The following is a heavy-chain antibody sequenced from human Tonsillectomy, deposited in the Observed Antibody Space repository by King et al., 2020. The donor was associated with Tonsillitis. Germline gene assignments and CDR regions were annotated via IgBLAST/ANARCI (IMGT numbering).Heavy chain of an antibody. V-gene: IGHV4-34*12. CDR3: ARVEVPASVAEYFQH. CDR2: VIHSGTT. J-gene: IGHJ1*01. CDR1: GGSFSDYY. D-gene: IGHD2-2*01. Sequence: VQLQQWGAGLLKPSETLSLTCAVYGGSFSDYYWSWIRQPPGKGLEWIGEVIHSGTTNYNPSLKSRVTISVDTSKNQFSLKLSSVTAADTAVYYCARVEVPASVAEYFQHWGQGTLVTVSS.